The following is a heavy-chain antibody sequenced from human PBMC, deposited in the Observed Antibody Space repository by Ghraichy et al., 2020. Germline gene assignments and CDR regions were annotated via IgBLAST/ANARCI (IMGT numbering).Heavy chain of an antibody. J-gene: IGHJ4*02. Sequence: SETLSLTCTVSGGSISRSNFYWGWIHQPPGKGLEWMASISYTGHTYYNPSLKSRVTISVDTSRNQFSLKLSSLTAADTAVYYCARHVGAAYFDYWGQGTLVTVSS. CDR3: ARHVGAAYFDY. V-gene: IGHV4-39*01. D-gene: IGHD1-26*01. CDR2: ISYTGHT. CDR1: GGSISRSNFY.